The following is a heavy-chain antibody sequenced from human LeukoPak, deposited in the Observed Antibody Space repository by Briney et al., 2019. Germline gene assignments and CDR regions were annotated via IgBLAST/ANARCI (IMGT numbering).Heavy chain of an antibody. V-gene: IGHV1-69*13. CDR1: GGTFSSYA. CDR2: VIPIFGTA. Sequence: SVKVSCKASGGTFSSYAISWVRQAPGQGLEWMGGVIPIFGTANYAQKFQGRVTITADESTSTAYMELSSLRSEDTAVYYCARSHQWELLYYFDYWGQGTLVTVSS. D-gene: IGHD1-26*01. J-gene: IGHJ4*02. CDR3: ARSHQWELLYYFDY.